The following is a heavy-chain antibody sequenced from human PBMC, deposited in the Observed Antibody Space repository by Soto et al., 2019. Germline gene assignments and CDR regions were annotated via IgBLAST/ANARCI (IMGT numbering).Heavy chain of an antibody. D-gene: IGHD5-12*01. CDR2: IIPIFGTA. CDR1: GGTFSSYA. CDR3: ARRSYNVDIVATAHAAYGMDV. V-gene: IGHV1-69*13. Sequence: SVKVSCKASGGTFSSYAISWVRQAPGQGLEWMGGIIPIFGTANYAQKFQGRVTITADESTSTAYMELSSLRSEDTAVYYCARRSYNVDIVATAHAAYGMDVWGQGTTVTVSS. J-gene: IGHJ6*02.